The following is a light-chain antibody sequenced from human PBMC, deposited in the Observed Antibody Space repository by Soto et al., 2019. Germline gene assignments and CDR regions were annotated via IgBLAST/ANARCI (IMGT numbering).Light chain of an antibody. CDR3: SSYTTSSTLV. V-gene: IGLV2-14*01. Sequence: QSVLTQPASVSASPGQSVTISCAGTSSDVGGYNYVSWYQQRPDRAPKLMIYEVTYRPSGVSNRFSGSKSGNTASLTISGLQAEDEADYYCSSYTTSSTLVFGTGTKLTVL. CDR2: EVT. J-gene: IGLJ1*01. CDR1: SSDVGGYNY.